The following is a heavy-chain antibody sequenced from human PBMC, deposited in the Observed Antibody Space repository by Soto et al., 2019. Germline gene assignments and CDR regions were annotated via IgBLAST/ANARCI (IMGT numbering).Heavy chain of an antibody. CDR3: ASSIAAPDAFDI. J-gene: IGHJ3*02. CDR1: GGSISSYS. CDR2: IYYSGST. V-gene: IGHV4-59*01. D-gene: IGHD6-13*01. Sequence: SETLSLTCTVSGGSISSYSWGWVRQPPGKGLEYIWYIYYSGSTNYNPSLKSRVTISVDTSKSQFSLKLSSVTAADTAVYYCASSIAAPDAFDIWGQGTLVTVSS.